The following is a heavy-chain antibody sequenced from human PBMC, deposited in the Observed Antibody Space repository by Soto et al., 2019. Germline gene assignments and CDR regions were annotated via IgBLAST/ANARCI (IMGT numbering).Heavy chain of an antibody. J-gene: IGHJ4*02. Sequence: QVQLQESGPGLVKPSQTLTLTCSVSGGSNNSGGYYWTWIRQQPGKGLEWIVNIYYSESTSDKPAHKSRVTVSIYTSKTPFSLELSPVTAADTAVYYCAVRSISRKIDYWGQGTLVSVSS. V-gene: IGHV4-31*03. CDR3: AVRSISRKIDY. D-gene: IGHD6-6*01. CDR2: IYYSEST. CDR1: GGSNNSGGYY.